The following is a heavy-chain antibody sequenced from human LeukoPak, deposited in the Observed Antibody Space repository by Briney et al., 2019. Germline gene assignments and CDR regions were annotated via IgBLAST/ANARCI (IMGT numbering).Heavy chain of an antibody. CDR3: ARSRNYFDY. J-gene: IGHJ4*02. D-gene: IGHD1-1*01. CDR1: GFTFSSYW. V-gene: IGHV3-48*02. CDR2: ISSSNNDI. Sequence: GGSLRLSCTASGFTFSSYWMNWVRQAPGKGPEWVSCISSSNNDIYYADSVKGRFTISRDNAKNSLYLQMNSLRDEDTAVYYCARSRNYFDYWGQGTLVTVSS.